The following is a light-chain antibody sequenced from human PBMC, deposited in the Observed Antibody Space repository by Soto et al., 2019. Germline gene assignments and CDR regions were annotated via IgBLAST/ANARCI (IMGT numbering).Light chain of an antibody. Sequence: EIVMTQSPATLSLSPGERATLSCRASQSVSRNVAWYQQKPGQAPRLLIHDASTRATGISVRFSGSGSGTEFTLTISSLQSEDFAVYYCQQYNNWLWTFGQGTKVEIK. CDR1: QSVSRN. V-gene: IGKV3-15*01. CDR3: QQYNNWLWT. CDR2: DAS. J-gene: IGKJ1*01.